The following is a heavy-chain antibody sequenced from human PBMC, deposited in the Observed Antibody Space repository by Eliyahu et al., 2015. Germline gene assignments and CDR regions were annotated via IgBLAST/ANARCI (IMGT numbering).Heavy chain of an antibody. CDR2: ISGSGGST. Sequence: EVQLVESGGGLVQPGGSLRLSCAAXGFTFSSXAMSWVRQAPGKGLEWVSAISGSGGSTYYADSVKGRFTISRDNSKNTLYLQMNSLRAEDTAVYYCAKGDYYDSSGYYYGAFDIWGQGTMVTVSS. J-gene: IGHJ3*02. D-gene: IGHD3-22*01. V-gene: IGHV3-23*04. CDR3: AKGDYYDSSGYYYGAFDI. CDR1: GFTFSSXA.